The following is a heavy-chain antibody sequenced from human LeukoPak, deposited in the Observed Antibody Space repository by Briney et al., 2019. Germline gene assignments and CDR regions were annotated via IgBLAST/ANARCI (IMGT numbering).Heavy chain of an antibody. CDR2: IRSKTNSYAT. V-gene: IGHV3-73*01. Sequence: PGGSLRLSCAASGFTFSGSAMHWVRQASGKGLEWVGRIRSKTNSYATSYAASVKGRFALSRDDSKNTAYLQMNSLRAEDTAVYYCAKDRGVAARHGFDIWGQGTMVTVSS. J-gene: IGHJ3*02. D-gene: IGHD6-6*01. CDR1: GFTFSGSA. CDR3: AKDRGVAARHGFDI.